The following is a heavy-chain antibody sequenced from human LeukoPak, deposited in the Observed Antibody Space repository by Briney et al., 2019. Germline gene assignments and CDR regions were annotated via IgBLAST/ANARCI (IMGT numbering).Heavy chain of an antibody. CDR1: GGTFSSYA. V-gene: IGHV1-69*06. Sequence: GASVKVSCKASGGTFSSYAISWVRQAPGQGLEWMGGIIPIFGTANYAQKFQGRVTITAVKSTSTAYMELSNLRSEDTAVYYCAREGNGNDYWGQGTLVTVSS. J-gene: IGHJ4*02. CDR2: IIPIFGTA. CDR3: AREGNGNDY.